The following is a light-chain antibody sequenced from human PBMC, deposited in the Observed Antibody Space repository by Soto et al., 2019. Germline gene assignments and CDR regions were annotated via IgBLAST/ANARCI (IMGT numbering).Light chain of an antibody. CDR2: DVS. V-gene: IGLV2-14*01. Sequence: QSVLTQPASVSGSPGQSITISCTGTSSDVGGYNYVSWYQQHPGKAPKLMIYDVSNRPSGVSNRFSGSKSGNTGSLTISGLQAEDEADYYCSSYTSSSTLVVFGGGTKVSVL. J-gene: IGLJ2*01. CDR1: SSDVGGYNY. CDR3: SSYTSSSTLVV.